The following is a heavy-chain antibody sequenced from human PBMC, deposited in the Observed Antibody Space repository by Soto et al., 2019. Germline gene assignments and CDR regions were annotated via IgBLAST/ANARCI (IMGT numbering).Heavy chain of an antibody. CDR2: IIPIFGTA. Sequence: QVQLVQSGAEVKKPGSSVKVSCKASGGTFSSYAISWVRQAPGQGLERMGGIIPIFGTANYAQKFQGRVTSTADESTSTDYMELSSLRSEDTAGYYCASPPSSNRYYYGMDVWGQGTTVTVSS. J-gene: IGHJ6*02. D-gene: IGHD4-4*01. CDR1: GGTFSSYA. CDR3: ASPPSSNRYYYGMDV. V-gene: IGHV1-69*12.